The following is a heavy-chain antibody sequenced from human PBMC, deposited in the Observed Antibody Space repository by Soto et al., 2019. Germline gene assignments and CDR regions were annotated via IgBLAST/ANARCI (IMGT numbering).Heavy chain of an antibody. Sequence: QVQLVQSGAEVKTPGSSVKVSCKASGGTFSSYAISWVRQAPGQGLEWMGGIIPIFGKANYAQKFQGRVTITADESTSTAYMELSSLRSEDTAGYYCATRSSSSSAYDYYGMDVWGQGTTVTVSS. J-gene: IGHJ6*02. V-gene: IGHV1-69*12. CDR3: ATRSSSSSAYDYYGMDV. CDR1: GGTFSSYA. CDR2: IIPIFGKA. D-gene: IGHD6-6*01.